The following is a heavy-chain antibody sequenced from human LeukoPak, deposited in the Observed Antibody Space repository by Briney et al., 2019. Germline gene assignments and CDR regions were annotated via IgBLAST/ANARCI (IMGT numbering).Heavy chain of an antibody. Sequence: GGSLRLSCAASGFTFSDYYMSWVRQAPGKGLEWLSYISSSGNTVYYADSVKGRFTISRDNAKNSLSLQMNSLRVEDTAVYYCARAHSPRYCYGMDVWGQGTTATVSS. V-gene: IGHV3-11*01. CDR1: GFTFSDYY. D-gene: IGHD2-8*02. CDR3: ARAHSPRYCYGMDV. J-gene: IGHJ6*02. CDR2: ISSSGNTV.